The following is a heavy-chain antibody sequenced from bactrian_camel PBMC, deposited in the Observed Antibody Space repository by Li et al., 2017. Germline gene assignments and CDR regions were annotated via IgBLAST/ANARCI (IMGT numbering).Heavy chain of an antibody. D-gene: IGHD2*01. CDR1: SYTNRC. J-gene: IGHJ4*01. CDR2: INTSSGVT. Sequence: DVQLVESGGGSVQAGGSLRLSCAASSYTNRCMGWFRQAPGKEREGVARINTSSGVTRYADSVKGRFIISKDNAKNTLYLQMDNLKAEDTGTYYCAAVNSWRFCLLSLLEGDLASSGLGTQVTVS. V-gene: IGHV3S42*01.